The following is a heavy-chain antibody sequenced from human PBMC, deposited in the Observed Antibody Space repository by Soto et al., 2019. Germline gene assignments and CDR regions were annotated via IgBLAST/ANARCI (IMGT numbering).Heavy chain of an antibody. CDR2: ISGSGGST. V-gene: IGHV3-23*01. CDR1: GFTFSSYA. D-gene: IGHD6-19*01. J-gene: IGHJ4*02. Sequence: EVQLLESGGGLVQPGGSLRLSCAASGFTFSSYAMSWVRQAPGKGLEWVSAISGSGGSTYYADSVKGRFTISRDNSKNTLYLQRNSLKAEDTAVYYCAKVEGYSSGWYDSGDYWGQGTLVTVSS. CDR3: AKVEGYSSGWYDSGDY.